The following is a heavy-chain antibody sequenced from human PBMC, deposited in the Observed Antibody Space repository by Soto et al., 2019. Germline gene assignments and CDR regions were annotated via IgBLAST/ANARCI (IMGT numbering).Heavy chain of an antibody. J-gene: IGHJ6*02. D-gene: IGHD1-1*01. CDR3: ARSPHSLERRSLCYYYGMDV. Sequence: QVQLVQSGAEVKKPGSSVKVSCKASGGTLSSYAISWVRQAPGQGLEWMGGIIPIFGTANYAQKFQGRVTLTADESTRTAFMELSSLRSEDTAVYYCARSPHSLERRSLCYYYGMDVWGQGTTVTVSS. V-gene: IGHV1-69*01. CDR1: GGTLSSYA. CDR2: IIPIFGTA.